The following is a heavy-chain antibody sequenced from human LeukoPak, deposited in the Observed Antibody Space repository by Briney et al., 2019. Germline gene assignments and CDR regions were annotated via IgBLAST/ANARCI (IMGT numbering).Heavy chain of an antibody. Sequence: PGGSLRLSCAASRLTFDDYAMHWVRQAPGKGLEWVSLISGDGDSTYYADSVKGRFTISRDNSRNSLYLQMNSLRTEDTALYYCAKDIRRGYSYGFFDYWGQGTLVTVSS. V-gene: IGHV3-43*02. CDR3: AKDIRRGYSYGFFDY. D-gene: IGHD5-18*01. CDR2: ISGDGDST. J-gene: IGHJ4*02. CDR1: RLTFDDYA.